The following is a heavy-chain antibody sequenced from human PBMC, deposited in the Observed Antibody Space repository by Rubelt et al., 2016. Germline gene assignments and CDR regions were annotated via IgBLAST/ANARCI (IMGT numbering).Heavy chain of an antibody. J-gene: IGHJ3*01. CDR3: AKEAYCGGDCSSEDAFDV. CDR2: IYYSGST. Sequence: QLQLQESGPGLVKPSENLSLTCTVSGGSISSSSYYWGWMRQPQGKGLEWIGSIYYSGSTYYNPSLKSRDPISVDTSKNQFSLKLSYVTAADTAVYYWAKEAYCGGDCSSEDAFDVWGQGTMVTVSS. V-gene: IGHV4-39*02. CDR1: GGSISSSSYY. D-gene: IGHD2-21*02.